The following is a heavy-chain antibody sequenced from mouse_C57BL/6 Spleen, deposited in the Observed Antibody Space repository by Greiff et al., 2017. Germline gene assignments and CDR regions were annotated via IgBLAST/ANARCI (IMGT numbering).Heavy chain of an antibody. J-gene: IGHJ2*01. Sequence: DVMLVESGGGLVKPGGSLKLSCAASGFTFSDYGTHWVRQAPEKGLEWVAYISSGSSTIYYADTVKGRFTISRDNAKNTLFLQMTSLRSEDTAMYYCARDLGAGDYWGQGTTLTVSS. CDR2: ISSGSSTI. CDR3: ARDLGAGDY. CDR1: GFTFSDYG. D-gene: IGHD4-1*01. V-gene: IGHV5-17*01.